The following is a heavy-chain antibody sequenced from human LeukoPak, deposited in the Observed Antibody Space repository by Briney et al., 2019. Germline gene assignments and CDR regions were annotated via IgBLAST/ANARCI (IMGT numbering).Heavy chain of an antibody. V-gene: IGHV3-11*04. CDR1: GFTFSDYY. D-gene: IGHD7-27*01. J-gene: IGHJ4*02. CDR3: ARDLGPYCFDY. CDR2: ISSSGSTI. Sequence: GGSLRLSCTPSGFTFSDYYFSWIRQPPGKGLEWVSYISSSGSTIHYADSVRGRFTISRDNAKNSLYLQMNSLRAEDTAVYYCARDLGPYCFDYWGQGTLVTVSS.